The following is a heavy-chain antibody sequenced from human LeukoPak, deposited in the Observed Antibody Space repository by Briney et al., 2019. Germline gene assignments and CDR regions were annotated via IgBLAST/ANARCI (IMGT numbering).Heavy chain of an antibody. Sequence: GGSLRLSCAASGFTFSSYSMNWVRQAPGKGLEWVSSISSSSYIYYADSVKGRFTISGDNAKNSLYLQMNSLRAEDTAVYYCARALYDSSGYSLDYWGQGTLVTVSS. CDR3: ARALYDSSGYSLDY. V-gene: IGHV3-21*01. D-gene: IGHD3-22*01. J-gene: IGHJ4*02. CDR1: GFTFSSYS. CDR2: ISSSSYI.